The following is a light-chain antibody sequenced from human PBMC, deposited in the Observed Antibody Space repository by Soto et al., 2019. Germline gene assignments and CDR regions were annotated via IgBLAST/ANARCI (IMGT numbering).Light chain of an antibody. CDR3: QQYYSTPWT. CDR2: WAS. Sequence: IVMTQSPDSLAVSLGERATINCKSSQSVLYSSNNQNYLAWYQQKPGQPPKLLIYWASTRESGVPDRFSGSGSGTDFILTISSLQAEDVAVYYCQQYYSTPWTFGQGTKVEI. V-gene: IGKV4-1*01. CDR1: QSVLYSSNNQNY. J-gene: IGKJ1*01.